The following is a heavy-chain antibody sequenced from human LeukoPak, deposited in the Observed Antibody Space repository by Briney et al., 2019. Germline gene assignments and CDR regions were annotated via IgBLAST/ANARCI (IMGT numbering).Heavy chain of an antibody. CDR3: ARQSSSGWPPGGGMDV. V-gene: IGHV5-51*01. CDR2: IYPGDSDT. J-gene: IGHJ6*02. Sequence: LGGSLKISCKGSGYSFTSYWIGWVRQLPGKGLEWMGIIYPGDSDTRYSPSFQGQVTISADKSISTAYLQWSSLKASDTAMYYCARQSSSGWPPGGGMDVWGQGTTVTVSS. D-gene: IGHD6-19*01. CDR1: GYSFTSYW.